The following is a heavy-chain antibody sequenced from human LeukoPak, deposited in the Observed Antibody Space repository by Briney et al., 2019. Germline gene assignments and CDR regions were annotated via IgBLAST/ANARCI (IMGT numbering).Heavy chain of an antibody. CDR1: GFTFSSFD. J-gene: IGHJ4*02. V-gene: IGHV3-30*02. CDR2: IKFDGSQK. CDR3: ARRLPDSGSYSPDY. D-gene: IGHD3-10*01. Sequence: GGSLRLSCAPSGFTFSSFDMHWVRQPPDKGLEWVAFIKFDGSQKYYADSVRGRFTVSRYNSRNMLYLQLDSLRDDDTAVYFCARRLPDSGSYSPDYWGQGTLVTVSS.